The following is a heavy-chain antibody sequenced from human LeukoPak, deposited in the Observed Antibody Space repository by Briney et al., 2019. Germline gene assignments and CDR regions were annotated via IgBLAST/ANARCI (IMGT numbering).Heavy chain of an antibody. D-gene: IGHD6-19*01. CDR1: GFTFSSYE. Sequence: GGSLRLSCAASGFTFSSYEMNWVRQAPGKGLEWVSAISGSGGSTYYADSVKGRFTISRDNSKNTLYLQMNSLRAEDTAVYYCAKLGSGWYCRWFDPWGQGTLVTVSS. V-gene: IGHV3-23*01. J-gene: IGHJ5*02. CDR2: ISGSGGST. CDR3: AKLGSGWYCRWFDP.